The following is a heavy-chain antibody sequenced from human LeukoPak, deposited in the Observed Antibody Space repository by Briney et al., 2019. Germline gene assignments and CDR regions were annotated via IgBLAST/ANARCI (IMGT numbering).Heavy chain of an antibody. D-gene: IGHD5-12*01. CDR1: GGSISSSNW. CDR3: AREAGYSGYDQDY. CDR2: IYHSGST. J-gene: IGHJ4*02. Sequence: SETLSLTCAVSGGSISSSNWWSWVRQPPGKGLEWIGEIYHSGSTNYNPSLKSRVTISVDKSKNQFSLKLSSVTAADTAVYYCAREAGYSGYDQDYWGQGTLVTVSS. V-gene: IGHV4-4*02.